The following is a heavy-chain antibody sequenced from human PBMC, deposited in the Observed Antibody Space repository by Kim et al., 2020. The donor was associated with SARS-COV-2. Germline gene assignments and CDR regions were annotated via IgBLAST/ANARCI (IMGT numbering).Heavy chain of an antibody. CDR2: ISSSSYI. CDR1: GFTFSSYS. J-gene: IGHJ4*02. CDR3: ARGSSSTTFDY. Sequence: GGSLRLSCAASGFTFSSYSMNWVRQAPGKGLECVSSISSSSYIYYADSVKGRFTISRDNAKNSLYLQMNSLRAEDTAVYYCARGSSSTTFDYWGQGTLVTVSS. V-gene: IGHV3-21*01. D-gene: IGHD2-2*01.